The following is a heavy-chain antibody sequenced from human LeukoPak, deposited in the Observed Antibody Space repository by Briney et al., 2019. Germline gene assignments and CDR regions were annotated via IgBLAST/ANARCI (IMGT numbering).Heavy chain of an antibody. J-gene: IGHJ4*02. CDR3: ARDQGGGYSDY. Sequence: GGSLRLSCAASGFTFSSYSMNWVRQAPGKGLEWVSYISSSSTYMYDADSVKGRFTISRDNAQNSLYLQMNNLRAEDTAVYYCARDQGGGYSDYWGQGTLVTVSS. CDR2: ISSSSTYM. V-gene: IGHV3-21*01. CDR1: GFTFSSYS. D-gene: IGHD2-15*01.